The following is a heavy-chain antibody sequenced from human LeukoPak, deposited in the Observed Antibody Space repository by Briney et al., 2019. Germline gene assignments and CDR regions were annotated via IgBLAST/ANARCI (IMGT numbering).Heavy chain of an antibody. CDR3: ARLYCSGGSCRNDAFDI. CDR2: INPNSGGT. J-gene: IGHJ3*02. Sequence: ASVKVSCKASGYTFTGYFVHWVRQAPGQGLEWMGWINPNSGGTNYAQKFQGRVTMTRDTSISTAYMELSRLRSDDTAVYYCARLYCSGGSCRNDAFDIWGQGTMVTVSS. CDR1: GYTFTGYF. V-gene: IGHV1-2*02. D-gene: IGHD2-15*01.